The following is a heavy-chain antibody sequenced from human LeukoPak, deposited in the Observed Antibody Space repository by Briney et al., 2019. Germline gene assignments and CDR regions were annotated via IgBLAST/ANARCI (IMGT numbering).Heavy chain of an antibody. CDR3: ARDQPYGSGSPLDQGQDV. D-gene: IGHD3-10*01. V-gene: IGHV1-2*06. Sequence: ASVKVSCKASGYTFIDYYLYWLRQAPGQGLEWMGRINPNRGDTKPAQKFQGRVTMTRDTSISTAYMELSRLRSDDTAVYYCARDQPYGSGSPLDQGQDVWGKGTTVTVSS. CDR1: GYTFIDYY. CDR2: INPNRGDT. J-gene: IGHJ6*04.